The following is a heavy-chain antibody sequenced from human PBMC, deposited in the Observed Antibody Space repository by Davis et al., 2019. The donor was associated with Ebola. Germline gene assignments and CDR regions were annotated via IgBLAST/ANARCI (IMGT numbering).Heavy chain of an antibody. CDR1: GFTFSSYS. V-gene: IGHV3-21*04. CDR2: ISSSSSYI. D-gene: IGHD2-2*01. CDR3: ARALGGVVVASSPPGI. J-gene: IGHJ3*02. Sequence: PGGSLRLSCAASGFTFSSYSMNWVRQAPGKGLEWVSSISSSSSYIYYADSVKGRFTISRDNAKNSLYLQMNSLRAEDTAVYYCARALGGVVVASSPPGIWGQGTMVTVSS.